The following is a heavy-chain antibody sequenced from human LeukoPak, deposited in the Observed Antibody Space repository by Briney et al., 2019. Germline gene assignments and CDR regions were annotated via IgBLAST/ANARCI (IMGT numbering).Heavy chain of an antibody. V-gene: IGHV3-33*01. CDR2: IWYDGSNK. Sequence: GRSLILSCAASGFTFSSYGMHWVRQAPGKGLEWVAVIWYDGSNKYYADSVKGRFTISRDNSKNTLYLQMNSLRAEDTAVYYCARGYYGSGSYYNFDYWGQGTLVTVSS. CDR3: ARGYYGSGSYYNFDY. J-gene: IGHJ4*02. D-gene: IGHD3-10*01. CDR1: GFTFSSYG.